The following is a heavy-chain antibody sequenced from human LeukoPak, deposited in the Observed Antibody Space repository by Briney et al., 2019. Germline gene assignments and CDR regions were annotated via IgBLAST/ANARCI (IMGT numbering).Heavy chain of an antibody. D-gene: IGHD3-10*01. CDR1: GGSISSYY. V-gene: IGHV4-59*01. J-gene: IGHJ4*02. Sequence: SETLSLTCTVSGGSISSYYWSWIRQPPGKGLEWIGYIYYSGSTNYDPSLKSRVTISVDTSRNQFSLKLSSVTAADTAVYYCARVSDSGSHFDYWGQGTLVTVSS. CDR2: IYYSGST. CDR3: ARVSDSGSHFDY.